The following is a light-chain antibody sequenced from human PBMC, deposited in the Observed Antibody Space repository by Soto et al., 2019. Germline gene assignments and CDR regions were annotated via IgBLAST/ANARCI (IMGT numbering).Light chain of an antibody. CDR3: QQRSNWPWT. CDR2: DAS. CDR1: QSVSSY. Sequence: EIVLTQSPATLSLSPGERATLSCRASQSVSSYLVWYQQKPGQAPRLLIYDASTRATGIPARFSGSGSGTDFTLTISSLEPEDCAVYDGQQRSNWPWTCGQGTKVEFK. J-gene: IGKJ1*01. V-gene: IGKV3-11*01.